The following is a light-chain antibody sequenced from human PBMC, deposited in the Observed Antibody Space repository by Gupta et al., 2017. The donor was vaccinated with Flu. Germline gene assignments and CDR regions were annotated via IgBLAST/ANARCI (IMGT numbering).Light chain of an antibody. CDR1: QSLLHSNGYNY. CDR2: LGS. Sequence: DIVMTQSPLSLPVTPGEPASISCRSSQSLLHSNGYNYLDWYLQKPGQSPQLLIYLGSNRASGVPDRFSGSGSGTDFTLKISRVEAEDVEVYYCMQALQTPRTFVQGTRLEIK. CDR3: MQALQTPRT. J-gene: IGKJ5*01. V-gene: IGKV2-28*01.